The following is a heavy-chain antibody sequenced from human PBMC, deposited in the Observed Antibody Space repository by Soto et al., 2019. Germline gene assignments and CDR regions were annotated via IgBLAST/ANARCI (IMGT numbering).Heavy chain of an antibody. CDR2: ISGSGGST. V-gene: IGHV3-23*01. D-gene: IGHD3-9*01. CDR1: GFTFSSYA. J-gene: IGHJ4*02. CDR3: AKDATGILTGYSRFDY. Sequence: QPGGSLRLSCAASGFTFSSYAMSWVRQAPGKGLEWVSAISGSGGSTYYADSVKGRFTISRDNSKNTLYLQMNSLRAEDTAVYYCAKDATGILTGYSRFDYWGQGTLVTVSS.